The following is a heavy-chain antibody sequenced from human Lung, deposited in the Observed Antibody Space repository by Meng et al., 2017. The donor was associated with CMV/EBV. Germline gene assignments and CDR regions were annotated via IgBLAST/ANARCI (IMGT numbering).Heavy chain of an antibody. CDR3: AREDVGD. Sequence: GGFLRLSCAASGFTVSSNYMSWVRQAPGKGLEWVSVIYSCGSTYYADSVKGRFTISRDNSKNTQYLQMNSLRAEETAVYYCAREDVGDWGQGTLVTVSS. CDR1: GFTVSSNY. D-gene: IGHD3-16*01. CDR2: IYSCGST. J-gene: IGHJ4*02. V-gene: IGHV3-66*03.